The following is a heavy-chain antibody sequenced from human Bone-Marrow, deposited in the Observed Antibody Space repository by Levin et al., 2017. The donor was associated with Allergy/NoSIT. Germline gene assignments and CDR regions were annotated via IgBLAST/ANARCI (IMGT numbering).Heavy chain of an antibody. D-gene: IGHD3-16*01. CDR2: IIGSGGDT. V-gene: IGHV3-23*01. CDR1: GFTFSTYA. CDR3: ARTVGVVSPFYGRHFDY. Sequence: GGSLRLSCTASGFTFSTYAMSWVRQAPGKGLEWVSGIIGSGGDTKYAVSVKGRFTTPRDNSRNTLYLQMSSLRAEDSAVYCCARTVGVVSPFYGRHFDYWGQGTLVTVS. J-gene: IGHJ4*02.